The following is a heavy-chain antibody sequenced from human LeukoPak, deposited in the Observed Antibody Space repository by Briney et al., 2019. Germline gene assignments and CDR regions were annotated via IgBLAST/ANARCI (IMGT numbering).Heavy chain of an antibody. D-gene: IGHD2-2*01. Sequence: PGGSLRLSCAASGFSFSSYWMSWVRQAPGKGLEWVANIKGDGNGNDYVDSVKGRFTISRDNAKNSLYLQMNSLRAEDTAVYYCARESWSSLTWGQGTLVTVSS. CDR1: GFSFSSYW. CDR2: IKGDGNGN. CDR3: ARESWSSLT. J-gene: IGHJ5*02. V-gene: IGHV3-7*01.